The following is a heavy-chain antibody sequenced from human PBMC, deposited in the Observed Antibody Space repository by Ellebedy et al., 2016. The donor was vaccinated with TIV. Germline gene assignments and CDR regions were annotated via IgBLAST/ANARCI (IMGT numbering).Heavy chain of an antibody. CDR1: GYSFTGYY. CDR3: AKDRFPYYDSSGTTGYFDC. V-gene: IGHV1-2*06. Sequence: AASVKVSCKASGYSFTGYYIHWVRQAPGQGLEWMGRINPDRCDTKYPQSFQVRVSMTRDTSSSTAYMELSGLTSDDTAIYYCAKDRFPYYDSSGTTGYFDCWGQGTLVTVSS. D-gene: IGHD3-22*01. J-gene: IGHJ4*02. CDR2: INPDRCDT.